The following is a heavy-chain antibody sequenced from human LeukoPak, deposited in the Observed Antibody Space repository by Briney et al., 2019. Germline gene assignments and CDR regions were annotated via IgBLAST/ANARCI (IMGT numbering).Heavy chain of an antibody. J-gene: IGHJ6*03. Sequence: ASVKVSCKASGYTFTSYDINWVRQATGQGLEWMGWMNPNSGNTGYAQKFQGRVTITRNTSISTAYMELSSLRSEDTAVYYCAKNGLIAAAGGRPIDYYYYYYMDVWGKGTTVTVSS. D-gene: IGHD6-13*01. V-gene: IGHV1-8*03. CDR3: AKNGLIAAAGGRPIDYYYYYYMDV. CDR2: MNPNSGNT. CDR1: GYTFTSYD.